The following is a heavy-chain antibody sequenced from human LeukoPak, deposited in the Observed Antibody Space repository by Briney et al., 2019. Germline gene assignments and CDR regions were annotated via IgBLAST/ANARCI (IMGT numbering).Heavy chain of an antibody. D-gene: IGHD6-19*01. CDR3: ATDTGEAVAGDCFDY. Sequence: PGGSLRLSCAASGFTFSSYSMHWVRQAPGKGLEWVAVVSYDGNNKFCADSVKGRFTISRDNSMNTLYLQMNSLRAEDTAVYYCATDTGEAVAGDCFDYWGQGTLVTVSS. CDR2: VSYDGNNK. J-gene: IGHJ4*02. CDR1: GFTFSSYS. V-gene: IGHV3-30-3*01.